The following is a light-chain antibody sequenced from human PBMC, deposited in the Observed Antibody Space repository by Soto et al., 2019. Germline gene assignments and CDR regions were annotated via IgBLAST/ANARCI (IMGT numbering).Light chain of an antibody. Sequence: QAVVTQPPSASGSPGQSVTISCTGTSSDVGGYNYVSWYQQHPGKAPKLMIYEVSKRPSGVPDRFSGSKSGNTASLTVSGLQAEDEADYYCSSYAGSNNFKVFGGGTNLTVL. CDR1: SSDVGGYNY. J-gene: IGLJ3*02. V-gene: IGLV2-8*01. CDR3: SSYAGSNNFKV. CDR2: EVS.